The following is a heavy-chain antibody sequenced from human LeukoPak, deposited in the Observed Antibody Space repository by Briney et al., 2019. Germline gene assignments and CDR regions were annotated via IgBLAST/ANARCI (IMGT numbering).Heavy chain of an antibody. CDR1: GYTFTGYS. Sequence: ASLKVSCKASGYTFTGYSMHWVRQAPGQGLEWMGWINPNSGVTNYAQKFQGRVTMTRDTSISTAYVELSSLRSDDTAVYYCARVGVEGASCYDYWGQGTLVTVSS. V-gene: IGHV1-2*02. J-gene: IGHJ4*02. CDR3: ARVGVEGASCYDY. D-gene: IGHD2-2*01. CDR2: INPNSGVT.